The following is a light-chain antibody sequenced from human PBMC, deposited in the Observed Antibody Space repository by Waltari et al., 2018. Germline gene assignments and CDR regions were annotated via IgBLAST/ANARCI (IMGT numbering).Light chain of an antibody. CDR1: QAISTF. CDR2: AAS. CDR3: QQYSTFPPT. Sequence: DIQMTQSPYSPSPSVRDRVILPCRASQAISTFLAWFQLKPGKAPKSLIYAASTLQTGVSSNFSGSGSGTDFTLTISSLQPGDCATYYCQQYSTFPPTFGGGTRVEI. V-gene: IGKV1-16*02. J-gene: IGKJ4*01.